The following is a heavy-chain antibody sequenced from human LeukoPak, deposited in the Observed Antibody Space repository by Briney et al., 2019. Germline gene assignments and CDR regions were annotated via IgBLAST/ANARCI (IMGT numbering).Heavy chain of an antibody. CDR1: GYTFTGYY. D-gene: IGHD4-23*01. V-gene: IGHV1-2*02. Sequence: GASVKVSCKASGYTFTGYYMHWVRQAPGQGLEWMGWINPNSGGTNYAQKFQDRVTMTRDTSISTAYMELSRLRSDDTAVYYCARGTATTVVTPEYAFDIWGQGTMVTVSS. CDR2: INPNSGGT. CDR3: ARGTATTVVTPEYAFDI. J-gene: IGHJ3*02.